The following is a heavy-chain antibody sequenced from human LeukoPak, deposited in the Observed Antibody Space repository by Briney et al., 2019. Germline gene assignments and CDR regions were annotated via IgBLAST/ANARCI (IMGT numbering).Heavy chain of an antibody. V-gene: IGHV4-61*02. J-gene: IGHJ3*02. D-gene: IGHD3-3*01. CDR2: IYTSGST. Sequence: PSQTLSLTCTVSGGSISSGSYYWSWIRQPAGEGLEWIGRIYTSGSTNYNPSLKSRVTISVDTSKNQFSLKLSSVTAADTAVYYCARVYHYDFWSGYPSDAFDIWGQGTMVTVSS. CDR1: GGSISSGSYY. CDR3: ARVYHYDFWSGYPSDAFDI.